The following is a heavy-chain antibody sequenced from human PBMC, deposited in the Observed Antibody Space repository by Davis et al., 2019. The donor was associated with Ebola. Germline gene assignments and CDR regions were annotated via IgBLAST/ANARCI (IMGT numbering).Heavy chain of an antibody. D-gene: IGHD6-6*01. CDR3: ARGAIAPPDY. Sequence: ASVTVSCKASGYSFSDYHMHWVRQAPGQGLEWMGWITPKSGGTEYAQKFKGRVTVTRDTSISTAYMELSRLTSDDTAVYYCARGAIAPPDYWGQGTLVTVSS. V-gene: IGHV1-2*02. J-gene: IGHJ4*02. CDR1: GYSFSDYH. CDR2: ITPKSGGT.